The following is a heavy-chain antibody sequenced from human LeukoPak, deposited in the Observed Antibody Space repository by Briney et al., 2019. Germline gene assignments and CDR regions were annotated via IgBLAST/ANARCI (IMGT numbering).Heavy chain of an antibody. CDR3: ARHNYYGSGSYYTGGGYGMDV. D-gene: IGHD3-10*01. J-gene: IGHJ6*02. CDR2: IYSGGST. V-gene: IGHV3-53*01. Sequence: GGSLRLSCAASGFTVSSNYMSWVRQAPGKGLEWVSVIYSGGSTYYADSVKGRSTISRDNSKNTLYLQMTSLRAEDTAVYYCARHNYYGSGSYYTGGGYGMDVWGQGTTVTVSS. CDR1: GFTVSSNY.